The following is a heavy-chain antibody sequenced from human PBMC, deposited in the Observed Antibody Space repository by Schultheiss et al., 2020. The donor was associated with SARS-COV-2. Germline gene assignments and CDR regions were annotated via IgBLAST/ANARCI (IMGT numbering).Heavy chain of an antibody. Sequence: GGSLRLSCTASGFTFSSYWMSWVRQAPGKGLEWVANIKQDGSEKYYVDSVKGRFTISRDNAKNSLYLQMNSLRAEDTAVYYCARPHQQWLDLVGMDVWGQGTTVTVSS. CDR2: IKQDGSEK. J-gene: IGHJ6*02. D-gene: IGHD6-19*01. CDR1: GFTFSSYW. V-gene: IGHV3-7*01. CDR3: ARPHQQWLDLVGMDV.